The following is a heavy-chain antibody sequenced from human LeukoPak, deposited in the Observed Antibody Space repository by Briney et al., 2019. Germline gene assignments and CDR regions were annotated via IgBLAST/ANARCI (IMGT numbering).Heavy chain of an antibody. CDR2: IYPSDSDT. Sequence: GESLKISCKGSGYSFTNYWIGWVRQVPGKGLEWMAIIYPSDSDTRYSPSFQGQVTISADKSISTAYLQWSSLMASDTAMYYCARRDSDRSGFCLFDYWGQGTLVTVSS. CDR1: GYSFTNYW. D-gene: IGHD3-22*01. J-gene: IGHJ4*02. CDR3: ARRDSDRSGFCLFDY. V-gene: IGHV5-51*01.